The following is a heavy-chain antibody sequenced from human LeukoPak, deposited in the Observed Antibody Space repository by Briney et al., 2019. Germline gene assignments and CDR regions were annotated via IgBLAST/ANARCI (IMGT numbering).Heavy chain of an antibody. D-gene: IGHD5-18*01. CDR3: ASGIQPTGYSYGWAGWDYYYGMDV. Sequence: SETLSLTCTVSGGCISSYYWSWIRQPPGKGLEWIGYIYYSGSTNYNPSLKSRVTISVDTSKNQFSLKLSSVTAADTAVYYCASGIQPTGYSYGWAGWDYYYGMDVWGQGTTVTVSS. J-gene: IGHJ6*02. V-gene: IGHV4-59*01. CDR2: IYYSGST. CDR1: GGCISSYY.